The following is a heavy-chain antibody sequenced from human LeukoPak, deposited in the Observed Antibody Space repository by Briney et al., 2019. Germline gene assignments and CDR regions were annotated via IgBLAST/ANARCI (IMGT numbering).Heavy chain of an antibody. Sequence: GGSLRLSCAASGFTFSSYSMNWVRQAPGKGLEWVSSISSSSSYIYYADSVRGRFTISRDNAKNSLYLQMNSLRAEDTAVYYCARQGLRYLDWLSIMGIDYWGQGTLVTVSS. CDR2: ISSSSSYI. J-gene: IGHJ4*02. CDR1: GFTFSSYS. V-gene: IGHV3-21*01. CDR3: ARQGLRYLDWLSIMGIDY. D-gene: IGHD3-9*01.